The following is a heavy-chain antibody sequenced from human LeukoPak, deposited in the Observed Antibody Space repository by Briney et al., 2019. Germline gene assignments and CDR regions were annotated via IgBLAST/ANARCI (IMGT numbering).Heavy chain of an antibody. Sequence: GGSLRLSCAASGFTFSSYAMSWVRQAPGKGLEWVSAISGSGGSTYYAASVKGRTTFCRDNSKTTLYLQMNSLRAEDTAVYYCAKERGYSYGYLFDYWGQGTLVTVSS. CDR3: AKERGYSYGYLFDY. V-gene: IGHV3-23*01. D-gene: IGHD5-18*01. CDR1: GFTFSSYA. CDR2: ISGSGGST. J-gene: IGHJ4*02.